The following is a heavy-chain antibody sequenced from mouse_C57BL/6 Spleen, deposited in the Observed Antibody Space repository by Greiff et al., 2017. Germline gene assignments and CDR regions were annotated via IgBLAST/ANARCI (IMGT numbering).Heavy chain of an antibody. CDR1: GYTFTSYG. CDR3: ARKQVSTMVVYDFDY. J-gene: IGHJ2*01. V-gene: IGHV1-81*01. D-gene: IGHD2-2*01. Sequence: QVQLQQSGPELVKPGASVKISCKASGYTFTSYGISWVKQRTGQGLEWIGEIYPRSGNTYYNEKFKGKATLTADKSSSTAYMELRSLTSEDSAVYYCARKQVSTMVVYDFDYWGQGTTLTVSS. CDR2: IYPRSGNT.